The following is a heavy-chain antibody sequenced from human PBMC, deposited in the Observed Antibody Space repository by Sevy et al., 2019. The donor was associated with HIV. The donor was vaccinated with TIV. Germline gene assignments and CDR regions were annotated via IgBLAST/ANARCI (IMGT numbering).Heavy chain of an antibody. Sequence: ASVKVSCKASGYTFTNYYMHWVRQAPGQGLEWMGIINPSDVSTVYAQKFQGRVTMTRDTSTSTVYMELSSLRSDDTAVYYCGRTSPRGGFDHWGQGAPVTVSS. V-gene: IGHV1-46*03. CDR3: GRTSPRGGFDH. J-gene: IGHJ4*02. CDR1: GYTFTNYY. CDR2: INPSDVST. D-gene: IGHD3-16*01.